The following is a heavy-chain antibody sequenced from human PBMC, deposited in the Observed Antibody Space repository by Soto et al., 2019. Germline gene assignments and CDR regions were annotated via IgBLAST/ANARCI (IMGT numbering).Heavy chain of an antibody. CDR3: AHLQMGRGAAAGLGSDNWFDP. CDR2: IYWDDDK. CDR1: GFSLSTSGVG. J-gene: IGHJ5*02. V-gene: IGHV2-5*02. D-gene: IGHD6-13*01. Sequence: SGPTLVNPTQTLALTCTFSGFSLSTSGVGVGWIRQPPGKALEWLALIYWDDDKRYSPSLKSRLTITKDTSKNQVVLTMTNMDPVDTATYYCAHLQMGRGAAAGLGSDNWFDPWGQGTLVTSPQ.